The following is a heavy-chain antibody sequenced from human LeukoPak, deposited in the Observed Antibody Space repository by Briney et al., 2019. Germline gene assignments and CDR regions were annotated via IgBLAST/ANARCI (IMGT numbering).Heavy chain of an antibody. CDR3: ARGLTLFDY. Sequence: SETLSLTCTVSGGSISSYYWSWIRQPPGKGLEWIGEINHSGSTNYNPSLKSRVTISVDTSKNQFSLKLSSVTAADTAVYYCARGLTLFDYWGQGTLVTVSS. D-gene: IGHD3-16*01. V-gene: IGHV4-34*01. J-gene: IGHJ4*02. CDR1: GGSISSYY. CDR2: INHSGST.